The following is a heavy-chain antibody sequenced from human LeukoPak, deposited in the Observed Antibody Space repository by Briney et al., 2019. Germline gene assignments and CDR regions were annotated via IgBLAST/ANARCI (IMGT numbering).Heavy chain of an antibody. Sequence: PSETLSLTCTVSGGSISSYYWSWTRQPPGKGLEWIGYIYYSGSTNYNPSLKSRVTISVDTSKNQFSLKLSSVTAADTAVYYCARDGAYRSGGGYYFDYWGQGTLVTVSS. D-gene: IGHD6-19*01. V-gene: IGHV4-59*01. CDR3: ARDGAYRSGGGYYFDY. J-gene: IGHJ4*02. CDR1: GGSISSYY. CDR2: IYYSGST.